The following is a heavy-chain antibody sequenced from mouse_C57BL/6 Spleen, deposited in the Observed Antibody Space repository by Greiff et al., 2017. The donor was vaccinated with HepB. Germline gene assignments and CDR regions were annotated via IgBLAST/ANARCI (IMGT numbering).Heavy chain of an antibody. V-gene: IGHV1-19*01. J-gene: IGHJ3*01. Sequence: VQLQQSGPVLVKPGASVKMSCKASGYTFTDYYMNWVKQSHGKSLEWIGVINPYNGGTSYNQKFKGKATLTVDKSSSTAYMELNSLTSEDSAVYYCARKEDYYGAWFAYWGQGTLVTVSA. D-gene: IGHD1-2*01. CDR3: ARKEDYYGAWFAY. CDR2: INPYNGGT. CDR1: GYTFTDYY.